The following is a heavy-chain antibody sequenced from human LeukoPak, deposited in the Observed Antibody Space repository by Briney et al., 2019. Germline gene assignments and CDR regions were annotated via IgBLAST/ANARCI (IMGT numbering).Heavy chain of an antibody. CDR2: IYTSGST. CDR3: ARGSITIFGVAPPADY. J-gene: IGHJ4*02. CDR1: GGSISSGSYY. Sequence: SXXLSLTCTVSGGSISSGSYYWSWIRQPAGKGLEWIGRIYTSGSTNYNPSLKSRITISVDTYKNQFSLKLSSVTAADTAVYYCARGSITIFGVAPPADYWGQGTLVTVSS. D-gene: IGHD3-3*01. V-gene: IGHV4-61*02.